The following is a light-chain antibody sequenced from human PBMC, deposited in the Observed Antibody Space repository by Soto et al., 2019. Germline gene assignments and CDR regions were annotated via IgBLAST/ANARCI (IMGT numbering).Light chain of an antibody. Sequence: IQMTQSPSSVSASVGDRVTITCQASQGISSYLAWYQQKPGKAPKLLIYAASTLQSGVPSRFSGSGSGTDFTLTISCLQSEDFATYYCQQYYSYPTFGQGTRLEIK. CDR2: AAS. V-gene: IGKV1-8*01. CDR3: QQYYSYPT. J-gene: IGKJ5*01. CDR1: QGISSY.